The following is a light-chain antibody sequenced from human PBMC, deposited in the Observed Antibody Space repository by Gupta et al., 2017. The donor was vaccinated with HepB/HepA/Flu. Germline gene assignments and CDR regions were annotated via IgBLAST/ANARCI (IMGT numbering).Light chain of an antibody. Sequence: QSALTQPRSVSGSPGQSVTISCTGTSSDAAAYTYVSWYQQHPGKSPKLIIYDVTKRPSGVPDRFSGSKSGNTASLTISGLQADDEAEYHCCSSASSHAFVVVGGGTKLTVL. J-gene: IGLJ2*01. CDR2: DVT. CDR3: CSSASSHAFVV. CDR1: SSDAAAYTY. V-gene: IGLV2-11*01.